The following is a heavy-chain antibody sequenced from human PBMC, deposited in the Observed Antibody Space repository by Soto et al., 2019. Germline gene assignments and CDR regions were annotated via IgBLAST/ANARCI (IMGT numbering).Heavy chain of an antibody. CDR2: VYGSDDK. V-gene: IGHV2-5*01. D-gene: IGHD1-1*01. CDR1: GFSLTTSAVA. CDR3: VRRYDPYYFDY. Sequence: SGPTLVNPTQTLTLTCTFSGFSLTTSAVAVGWIRQPPGKALEWLVIVYGSDDKYYSPSLKSRLSITKDNSKNQVVLTLTNMDPVDTATYSCVRRYDPYYFDYWGQGTLVTVSS. J-gene: IGHJ4*02.